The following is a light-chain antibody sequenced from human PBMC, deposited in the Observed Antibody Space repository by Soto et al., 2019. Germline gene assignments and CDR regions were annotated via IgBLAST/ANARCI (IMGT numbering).Light chain of an antibody. CDR3: QKYNRALWT. J-gene: IGKJ1*01. V-gene: IGKV1-27*01. CDR1: QGIITY. Sequence: DIQMTQSPSSLSASVGDRVTITSRASQGIITYLAWYQQKPGKVPKLLIYAASTLQSGVPSRFSGSGSGTDFTLTISSLQPEDVVTYYCQKYNRALWTFGQGTKVESK. CDR2: AAS.